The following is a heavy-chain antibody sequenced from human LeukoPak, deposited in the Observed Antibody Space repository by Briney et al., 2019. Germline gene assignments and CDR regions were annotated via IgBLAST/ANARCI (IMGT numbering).Heavy chain of an antibody. Sequence: PSETLSLTCTVSGGSLSSYYWSWIRQPPGKGLECIWYIYYSGSTNYTPSLKRRLPLPVDTSKNQCSLKLSSVTAADTAVYYCARSYYDSSGPPDYWGQGALVNVSS. V-gene: IGHV4-59*01. CDR3: ARSYYDSSGPPDY. CDR2: IYYSGST. J-gene: IGHJ4*02. D-gene: IGHD3-22*01. CDR1: GGSLSSYY.